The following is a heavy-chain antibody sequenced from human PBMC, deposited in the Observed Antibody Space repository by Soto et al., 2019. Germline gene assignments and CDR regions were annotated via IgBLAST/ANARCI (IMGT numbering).Heavy chain of an antibody. CDR2: INPSGGST. J-gene: IGHJ4*02. D-gene: IGHD6-13*01. CDR3: ASSEVRSYRSSGYNY. CDR1: GYTFTSYY. V-gene: IGHV1-46*01. Sequence: QVQLVQSGAEVKKPGASVKVSCKASGYTFTSYYMHWVRQAPGQGLEWMVIINPSGGSTSYAQKFQGRVTMTRDTSTRTVYMERSSLRSADTAVYFCASSEVRSYRSSGYNYWVQGHLVTVFS.